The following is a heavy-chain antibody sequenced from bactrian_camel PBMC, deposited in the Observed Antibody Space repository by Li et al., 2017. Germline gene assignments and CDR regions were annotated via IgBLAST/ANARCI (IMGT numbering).Heavy chain of an antibody. V-gene: IGHV3S40*01. CDR2: INSDGTNA. D-gene: IGHD1*01. Sequence: VQLVESGGGSVQAGGSLRLSCAASGFTLSSYAMSWVRQAPGKGLEWVSGINSDGTNAYYRDSLKGRFTISQDSAKDTVYLQMNSLEPEDTAMYYCNAKLEVGYSGPWCIETSDYWGQGTQVTVS. CDR3: NAKLEVGYSGPWCIETSDY. J-gene: IGHJ4*01. CDR1: GFTLSSYA.